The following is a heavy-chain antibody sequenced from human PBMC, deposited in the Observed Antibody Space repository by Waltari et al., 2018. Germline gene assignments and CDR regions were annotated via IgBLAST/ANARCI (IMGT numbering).Heavy chain of an antibody. CDR2: IYYSGST. CDR1: GGSISSSSYY. CDR3: ARLGGYRYWYFDL. Sequence: QLQLQESGPGLVKPSETLSLTCTVSGGSISSSSYYWGWIRQPPGKGLEWIGSIYYSGSTYYNPSLKSRVTISVDTSKNQFSLKLSSVTAADTAVYYCARLGGYRYWYFDLWGRGTLVTVSS. D-gene: IGHD5-12*01. J-gene: IGHJ2*01. V-gene: IGHV4-39*01.